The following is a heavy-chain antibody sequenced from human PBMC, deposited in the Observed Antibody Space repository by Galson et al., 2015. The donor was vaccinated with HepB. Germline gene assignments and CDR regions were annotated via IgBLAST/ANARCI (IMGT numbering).Heavy chain of an antibody. V-gene: IGHV3-48*04. Sequence: SLRLSCAASGFTFSRFPMNWARQAPGKGLEWVSYTSSDGSRTHYADSVKGRFTISRDNAKDSLYLQMNSLRAEDTAVYYCAYGMDVWGQGTTVTVSS. CDR3: AYGMDV. CDR2: TSSDGSRT. CDR1: GFTFSRFP. J-gene: IGHJ6*02. D-gene: IGHD3-10*01.